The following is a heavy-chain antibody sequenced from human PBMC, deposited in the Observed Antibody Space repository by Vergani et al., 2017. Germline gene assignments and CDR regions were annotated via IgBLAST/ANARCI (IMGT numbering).Heavy chain of an antibody. D-gene: IGHD6-13*01. Sequence: EVQLMESGGGLVQPGGSLRPSCAASGFTFSNYWMSWVRQAPGKGLEWVANIKEDGSETFYVDSVMGRFTISRDNAKNSLYLQMNSLRAEDTAVYFCARLGLTASRREAPVFDYWGQGTLVTVSS. CDR3: ARLGLTASRREAPVFDY. CDR2: IKEDGSET. J-gene: IGHJ4*02. CDR1: GFTFSNYW. V-gene: IGHV3-7*01.